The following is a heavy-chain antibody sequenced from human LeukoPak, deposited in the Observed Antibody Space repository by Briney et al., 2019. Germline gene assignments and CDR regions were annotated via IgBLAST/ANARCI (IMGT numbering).Heavy chain of an antibody. CDR3: ARTLWVWNGGYYFDY. V-gene: IGHV4-4*07. D-gene: IGHD1-1*01. CDR1: GGSISSYY. Sequence: PSETLSLTCTVSGGSISSYYWSWIRQPPGKGLEWIGRIYTSGSTNYNPSFKSRVTMSVDTSKNQFSLKLSSVTAADTAVYYCARTLWVWNGGYYFDYWGQGTLVTVSS. J-gene: IGHJ4*02. CDR2: IYTSGST.